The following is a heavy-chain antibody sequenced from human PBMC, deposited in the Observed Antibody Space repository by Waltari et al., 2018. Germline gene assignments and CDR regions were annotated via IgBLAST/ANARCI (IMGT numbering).Heavy chain of an antibody. CDR2: IYQSGTT. CDR1: GYSIRSGSY. Sequence: QVQLHESGPGLVKPSETLSLTCAVSGYSIRSGSYWGWIRQALGKGLEWVGSIYQSGTTHYNPSLKSRVTISIDTSKNQFSLRLNSMTAADTAVYYCVRDRRDITIFGAVTKYYYYMDVWGQGTTVTVPS. J-gene: IGHJ6*03. CDR3: VRDRRDITIFGAVTKYYYYMDV. D-gene: IGHD3-3*01. V-gene: IGHV4-38-2*02.